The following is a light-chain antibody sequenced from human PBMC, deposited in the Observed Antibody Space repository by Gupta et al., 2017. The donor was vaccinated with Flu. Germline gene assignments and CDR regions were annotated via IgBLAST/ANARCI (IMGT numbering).Light chain of an antibody. CDR2: QVS. V-gene: IGKV2-30*01. CDR1: EGLVYSAGNTY. J-gene: IGKJ1*01. Sequence: SLSVTLGQPASISCRSSEGLVYSAGNTYLHWFHQRPGQSPRRLIYQVSYRGSGVPDRFSGGGSGTVFIQNSSRVEAEVGGFYFCMHAARWPWAFGQGTKVEIK. CDR3: MHAARWPWA.